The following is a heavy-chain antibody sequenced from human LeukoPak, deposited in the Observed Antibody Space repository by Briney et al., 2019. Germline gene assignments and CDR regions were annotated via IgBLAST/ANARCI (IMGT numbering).Heavy chain of an antibody. V-gene: IGHV4-59*08. J-gene: IGHJ2*01. CDR3: ARPVDYGDYANLYFDL. D-gene: IGHD4-17*01. CDR1: GGSISSYY. CDR2: IYYSGST. Sequence: SETLSLTCTVSGGSISSYYWSWLRQPPGKGLEWIGYIYYSGSTNYNPSLKSRVTISVDTSKNQFSLKLSSVTAADTAVYYCARPVDYGDYANLYFDLWGRGTLVTVSS.